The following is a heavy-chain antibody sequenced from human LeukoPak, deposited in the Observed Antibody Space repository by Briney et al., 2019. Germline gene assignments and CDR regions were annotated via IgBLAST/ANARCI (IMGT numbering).Heavy chain of an antibody. CDR3: ARDRYGSGSLNWFDP. J-gene: IGHJ5*02. D-gene: IGHD3-10*01. Sequence: ASVKVSCKASGFTFTTFAVQWVRQARGQRLEWIGWIVVDGGNTHYAQKFQERVDIITDRSTNTVFMELRSLRSDDTAVYYCARDRYGSGSLNWFDPWGQGTLVTVSS. CDR2: IVVDGGNT. CDR1: GFTFTTFA. V-gene: IGHV1-58*01.